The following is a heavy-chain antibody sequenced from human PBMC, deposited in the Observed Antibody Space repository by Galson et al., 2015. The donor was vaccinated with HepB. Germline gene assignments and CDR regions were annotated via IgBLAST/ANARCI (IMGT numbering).Heavy chain of an antibody. J-gene: IGHJ4*02. Sequence: SLRLSCAASGFTFSSYGMHWVRQAPGKGLEWVAVITKDGSNKDDADSVKGRFTISRDNSKYTLYLQMNSLRAEDTAVYYCAKDAVLDYWGQGTLVTVSS. CDR3: AKDAVLDY. V-gene: IGHV3-30*18. CDR1: GFTFSSYG. CDR2: ITKDGSNK.